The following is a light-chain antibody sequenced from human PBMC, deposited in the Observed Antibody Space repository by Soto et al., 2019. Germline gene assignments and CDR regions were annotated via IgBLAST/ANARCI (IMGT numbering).Light chain of an antibody. CDR3: MQRIEFPWT. J-gene: IGKJ1*01. CDR1: QSLLNSDDGNTY. Sequence: DIVMTQTPLSLPVTPGEPASISCRSSQSLLNSDDGNTYLDWYLQKPGQSPQLLIYTISYRASGVPDRFSGSGSGRDFTLKISRVEAEDVGAYYCMQRIEFPWTFGQGTKVEIK. V-gene: IGKV2-40*01. CDR2: TIS.